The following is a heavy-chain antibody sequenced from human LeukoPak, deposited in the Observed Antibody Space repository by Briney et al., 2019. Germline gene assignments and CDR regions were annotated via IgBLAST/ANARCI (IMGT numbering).Heavy chain of an antibody. V-gene: IGHV3-74*01. CDR2: INSDGSTT. J-gene: IGHJ4*02. Sequence: GGSLRLSCAASGFTFSSYWMHWVRQAPGKGLVWVSHINSDGSTTNYADSVKGRFTISRDNAKNALFLQMNSLRVEDTAVYYCARDVSGRDDFWGQGTLVTVSS. CDR1: GFTFSSYW. CDR3: ARDVSGRDDF. D-gene: IGHD6-25*01.